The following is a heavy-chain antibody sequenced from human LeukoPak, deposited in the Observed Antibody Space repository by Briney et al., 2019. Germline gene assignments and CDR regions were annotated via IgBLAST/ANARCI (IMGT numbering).Heavy chain of an antibody. J-gene: IGHJ4*02. CDR2: INPNSGDT. CDR3: ALTYCGGGSCYSDYFDY. D-gene: IGHD2-15*01. Sequence: ASVKVSCKASEYTFTAYYMHWVRQAPGQGLEWMGWINPNSGDTNYVQKFQGRVTMTRDTSISTAYMELSRLRSDDMAVYYCALTYCGGGSCYSDYFDYWGQGTLVTVSS. V-gene: IGHV1-2*02. CDR1: EYTFTAYY.